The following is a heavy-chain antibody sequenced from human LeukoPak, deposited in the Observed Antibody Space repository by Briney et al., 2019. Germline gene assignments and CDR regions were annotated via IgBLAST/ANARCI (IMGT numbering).Heavy chain of an antibody. V-gene: IGHV4-59*06. CDR3: ARRDRAAVAPGFDF. CDR2: ISYSGSP. J-gene: IGHJ4*02. CDR1: GGSISSNH. D-gene: IGHD6-25*01. Sequence: SETLSLTCTVTGGSISSNHWSWIRQHPGQGLEWIGYISYSGSPYYNPSLKGRVTVSADMSKNRFSLNLNSVTAADTAVYYCARRDRAAVAPGFDFWGQGALVIVSS.